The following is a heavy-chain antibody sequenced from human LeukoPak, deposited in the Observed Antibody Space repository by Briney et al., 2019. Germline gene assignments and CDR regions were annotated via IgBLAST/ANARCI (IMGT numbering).Heavy chain of an antibody. J-gene: IGHJ4*02. Sequence: PGGSLRLSCAASGFTFSSYAMHWVRQAPGKGLEWVSGISWNSGSIGYADSVKGRFTISRDNAKNSLYLQMNSLRAEDTALYYCAKGAGGSYYHYFDYWGQGTLVTVSS. CDR1: GFTFSSYA. CDR3: AKGAGGSYYHYFDY. D-gene: IGHD1-26*01. V-gene: IGHV3-9*01. CDR2: ISWNSGSI.